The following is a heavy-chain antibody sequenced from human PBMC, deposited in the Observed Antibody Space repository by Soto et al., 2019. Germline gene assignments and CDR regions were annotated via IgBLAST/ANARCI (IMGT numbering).Heavy chain of an antibody. CDR2: IYYSGST. Sequence: SETLSLTCTVSGGSISSSSYYWGWIRQPPGKGLEWIGSIYYSGSTYYNPSLKSRVTISVDTSKNQFSLKLSSVTAADTAVYLCARRKGYCSGDSCRIDDWGQGTLVTV. CDR1: GGSISSSSYY. CDR3: ARRKGYCSGDSCRIDD. J-gene: IGHJ4*02. D-gene: IGHD2-15*01. V-gene: IGHV4-39*01.